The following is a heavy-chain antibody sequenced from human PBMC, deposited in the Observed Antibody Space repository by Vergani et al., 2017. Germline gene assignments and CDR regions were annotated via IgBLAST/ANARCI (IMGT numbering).Heavy chain of an antibody. CDR3: ARGAGDYVPYYFDY. J-gene: IGHJ4*02. CDR1: GFTFSSYA. D-gene: IGHD4-17*01. V-gene: IGHV3-30-3*01. CDR2: ISYDGSNK. Sequence: QVQLVESGGGVVQPGRSLRLSCAASGFTFSSYAMHWVRQAPGKGLEWVAVISYDGSNKYYADSVKGRFTISRENSKNTLYLQMNSLRAEDTAVYYCARGAGDYVPYYFDYWGQGTLVTGSS.